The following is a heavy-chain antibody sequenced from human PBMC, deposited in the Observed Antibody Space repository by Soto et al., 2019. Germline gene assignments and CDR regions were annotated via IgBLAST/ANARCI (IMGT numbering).Heavy chain of an antibody. J-gene: IGHJ3*02. D-gene: IGHD1-1*01. CDR2: IYPGDSDT. CDR1: GYNFAVYW. CDR3: ARGWKVAGDAFDI. Sequence: LKISCKGSGYNFAVYWIGWVRQMPGKGLEWMGMIYPGDSDTRYSPSFQGQVTISVDKSISTAYLQWSSLKASDTAMYYCARGWKVAGDAFDIWGQGTMVTVSS. V-gene: IGHV5-51*01.